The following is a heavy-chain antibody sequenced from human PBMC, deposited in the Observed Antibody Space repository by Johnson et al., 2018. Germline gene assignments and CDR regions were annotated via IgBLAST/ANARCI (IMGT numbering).Heavy chain of an antibody. V-gene: IGHV3-30-3*02. CDR1: FSSYA. D-gene: IGHD2-2*01. Sequence: FSSYAMHWVRQAPGKGLEWVAVISYDGSNKYYTDSVKGRFTISRDNSKNSLYLQMNSLRAEDTALYYCAKDIAPAYYYYYMDVWGKGTTVTVSS. J-gene: IGHJ6*03. CDR2: ISYDGSNK. CDR3: AKDIAPAYYYYYMDV.